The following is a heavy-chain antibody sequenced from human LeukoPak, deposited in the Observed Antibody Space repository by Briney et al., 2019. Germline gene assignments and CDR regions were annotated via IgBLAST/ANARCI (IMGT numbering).Heavy chain of an antibody. D-gene: IGHD1-1*01. V-gene: IGHV3-21*01. CDR3: ARVSGRLERQSDLDY. J-gene: IGHJ4*02. CDR1: GFTFSTYT. Sequence: PGGSLRLSCEVSGFTFSTYTMNWVRQAPGKGLEWVSSISGDSTYIYNAGSVKGRFTISRDNAQASLYLQMISLRADDTAVYYCARVSGRLERQSDLDYWGQGTLVIVSS. CDR2: ISGDSTYI.